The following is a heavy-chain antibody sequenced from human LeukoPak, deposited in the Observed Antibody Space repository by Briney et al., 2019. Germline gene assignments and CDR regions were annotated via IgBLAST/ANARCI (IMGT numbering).Heavy chain of an antibody. Sequence: ASVKVSCKASGYTFTGYYIHWVRQAPGQGLEWMGRINPNSGGTNYAQKFQGRVTMTRDTSISTAYMELSRLRSDDTAVYYCARVTPLYYYYYGMDVWGQGTTVTVSS. CDR3: ARVTPLYYYYYGMDV. V-gene: IGHV1-2*06. CDR2: INPNSGGT. CDR1: GYTFTGYY. J-gene: IGHJ6*02.